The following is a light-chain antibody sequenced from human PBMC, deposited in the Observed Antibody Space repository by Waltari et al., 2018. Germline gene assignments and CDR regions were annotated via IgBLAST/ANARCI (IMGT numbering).Light chain of an antibody. CDR2: DVV. CDR3: CSYAGSYTFV. J-gene: IGLJ7*01. CDR1: SRDIGNYNF. Sequence: QSALPQPRSVSGSPGQSVTISLSGTSRDIGNYNFVSWYQQHPGNAPKLLIYDVVKRPSGVPDRFSGSKSGNTASLTISGLQTEDEGDYYCCSYAGSYTFVFGGGTQLTVL. V-gene: IGLV2-11*01.